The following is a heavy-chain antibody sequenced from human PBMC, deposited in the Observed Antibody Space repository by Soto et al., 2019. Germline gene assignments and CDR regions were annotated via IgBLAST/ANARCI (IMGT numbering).Heavy chain of an antibody. CDR2: VSIGGST. J-gene: IGHJ4*02. Sequence: GGSLRLSCAACGFTFSSYAMGWVRQGPGKGLEWVAVVSIGGSTHYADSVRGRFTISRDNSKNTLSLQMNSLTAEDTAVYFCAKRRGAGGHFDYWGQGALVTVSS. V-gene: IGHV3-23*01. D-gene: IGHD2-15*01. CDR1: GFTFSSYA. CDR3: AKRRGAGGHFDY.